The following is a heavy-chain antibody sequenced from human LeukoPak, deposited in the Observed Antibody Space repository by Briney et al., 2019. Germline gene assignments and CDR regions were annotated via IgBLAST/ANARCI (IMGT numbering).Heavy chain of an antibody. D-gene: IGHD3-22*01. CDR2: IIPIFGTA. J-gene: IGHJ4*02. CDR1: GYTFTSYG. V-gene: IGHV1-69*06. CDR3: ATYYYDSGNYFDY. Sequence: SVKVSCKASGYTFTSYGISWVRQAPGQGLEWMGGIIPIFGTANYAQKFQGRVTITADKSTSTAYMELSSLRSEDTAVYYCATYYYDSGNYFDYWGQGTLVTVSS.